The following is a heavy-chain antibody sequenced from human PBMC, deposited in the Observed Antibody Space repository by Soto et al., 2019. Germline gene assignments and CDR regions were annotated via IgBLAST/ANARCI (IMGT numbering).Heavy chain of an antibody. CDR2: IYPGDSGT. Sequence: PGESLKISCKGSGYSFTSYWIGWVRQMPGKGLEWMGIIYPGDSGTRYSPSFQGQVTISADKSISTAYLQWSSLKASDTAMYYCARHWDYDILSCSPTWCYLAVWGKGTTDTVSS. CDR1: GYSFTSYW. V-gene: IGHV5-51*01. CDR3: ARHWDYDILSCSPTWCYLAV. D-gene: IGHD3-9*01. J-gene: IGHJ6*03.